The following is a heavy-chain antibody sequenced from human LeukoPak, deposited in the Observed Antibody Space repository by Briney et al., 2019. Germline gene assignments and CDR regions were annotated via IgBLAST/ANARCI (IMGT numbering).Heavy chain of an antibody. Sequence: ASVKVSCKASGYTFTGYYMHWVRQAPGQGFEWMGWINPDSGDTNYAQKFQGRVTLTRDTSISTAYMELSSLRSDDTAIYYCARDGALDFWGQGTLVTVSS. V-gene: IGHV1-2*02. CDR2: INPDSGDT. J-gene: IGHJ4*02. D-gene: IGHD4/OR15-4a*01. CDR3: ARDGALDF. CDR1: GYTFTGYY.